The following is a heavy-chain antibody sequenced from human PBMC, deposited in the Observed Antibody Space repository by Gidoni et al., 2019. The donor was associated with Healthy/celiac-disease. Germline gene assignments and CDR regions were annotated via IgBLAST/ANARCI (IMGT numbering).Heavy chain of an antibody. Sequence: DGLEWIGSIYYSGSTYYNPSLKSRVTISVDTSKNQFSLKLSSVTAADTAVYYCARHILGGDYVRADAFDIWGQGTMVTVSS. CDR3: ARHILGGDYVRADAFDI. D-gene: IGHD4-17*01. V-gene: IGHV4-39*01. J-gene: IGHJ3*02. CDR2: IYYSGST.